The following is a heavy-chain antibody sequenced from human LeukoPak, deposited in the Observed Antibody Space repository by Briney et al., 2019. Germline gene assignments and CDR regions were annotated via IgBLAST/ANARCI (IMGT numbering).Heavy chain of an antibody. Sequence: GGSLRLSCAASGFTFRSYWVSWVRQAPGKGLEWVASIKEDGSVKYHAVSVKGRFTISRDTAKNSLYLQMSSLRAEDTAVYYCARAGYCSGAICYSPHHYYMDVWGKGTTVTVSS. D-gene: IGHD2-15*01. V-gene: IGHV3-7*01. CDR1: GFTFRSYW. J-gene: IGHJ6*03. CDR2: IKEDGSVK. CDR3: ARAGYCSGAICYSPHHYYMDV.